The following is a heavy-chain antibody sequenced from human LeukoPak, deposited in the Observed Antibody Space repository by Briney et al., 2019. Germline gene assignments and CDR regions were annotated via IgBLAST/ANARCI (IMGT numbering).Heavy chain of an antibody. J-gene: IGHJ4*02. Sequence: GGSLRLSCAASGFTFSSYWMHWVRQAPGKGLVWVSRITSDGSSRSYADSVKGRFTISRDNSKNTLYLQMNSLRAEDTAVYYCAKDRGDHVLLWFGELSYFDYWGQGTLVTVSS. CDR2: ITSDGSSR. V-gene: IGHV3-74*01. D-gene: IGHD3-10*01. CDR1: GFTFSSYW. CDR3: AKDRGDHVLLWFGELSYFDY.